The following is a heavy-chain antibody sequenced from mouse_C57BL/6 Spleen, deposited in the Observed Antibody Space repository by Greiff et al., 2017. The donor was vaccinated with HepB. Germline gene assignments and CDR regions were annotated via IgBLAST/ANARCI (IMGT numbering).Heavy chain of an antibody. V-gene: IGHV1-81*01. CDR1: GYTFTSYG. Sequence: VQLQQSGAELARPGASVKLSCKASGYTFTSYGISWVKQRTGQGLEWIGEIYPRSGNTYYNEKFKGKATLTADKSSSPAYMELRSLTSEDSAVYFCARLIYYDYDDGYWGQGTTLTVSS. CDR2: IYPRSGNT. D-gene: IGHD2-4*01. J-gene: IGHJ2*01. CDR3: ARLIYYDYDDGY.